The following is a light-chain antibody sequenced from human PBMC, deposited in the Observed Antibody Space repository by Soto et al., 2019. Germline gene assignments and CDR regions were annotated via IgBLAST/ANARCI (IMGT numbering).Light chain of an antibody. J-gene: IGLJ1*01. CDR3: AAWDDSLSGRV. CDR2: RNN. Sequence: QSVLTHPPSASGTPGQRVTISCSGSSSNIGSNYVYWYQQLPGTAPKLLIYRNNQRPSGVPDRFSGSKSGTSASLAISGLRSEDEADYYCAAWDDSLSGRVFGTGTKVTV. CDR1: SSNIGSNY. V-gene: IGLV1-47*01.